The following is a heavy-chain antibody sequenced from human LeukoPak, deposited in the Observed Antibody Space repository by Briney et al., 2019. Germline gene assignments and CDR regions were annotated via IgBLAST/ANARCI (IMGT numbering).Heavy chain of an antibody. CDR2: IYYSGST. D-gene: IGHD3-22*01. CDR3: ARHQAYYDSSGTYYFDY. Sequence: PSETLSLTCTVSGGSISSSSYYWGWIRQPPGTGLEWIGSIYYSGSTYYNPSLKSRVTISVDTSKNQFSLKLSSVTAADTAAYYCARHQAYYDSSGTYYFDYWGQGTLVTVSS. CDR1: GGSISSSSYY. J-gene: IGHJ4*02. V-gene: IGHV4-39*01.